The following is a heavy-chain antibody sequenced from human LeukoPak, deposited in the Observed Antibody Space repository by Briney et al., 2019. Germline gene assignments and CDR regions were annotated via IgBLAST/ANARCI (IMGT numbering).Heavy chain of an antibody. D-gene: IGHD6-6*01. J-gene: IGHJ6*03. V-gene: IGHV1-2*02. CDR1: GYTFTGYY. CDR2: INPNSGGT. Sequence: AASVKVSCKASGYTFTGYYMRWVRQAPGQGLEWMGWINPNSGGTNYAQKFQGRVTMTRDTSISTAYMELSRLRSDDTAVYYCARSKRIAARPGYMDVWGKGTTVTVSS. CDR3: ARSKRIAARPGYMDV.